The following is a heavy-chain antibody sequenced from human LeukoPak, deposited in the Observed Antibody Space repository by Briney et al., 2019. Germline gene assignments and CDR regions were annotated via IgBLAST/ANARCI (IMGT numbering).Heavy chain of an antibody. CDR3: ARLTGNHFDY. J-gene: IGHJ4*02. CDR2: SGGRGSGT. Sequence: PGVSLRLSCAASGFSFSDYGMSWVRQAPGKGLEWVSISGGRGSGTFYADSVKGRFTISRDNSKNALFPQLNSLRVEDTALYYCARLTGNHFDYWGQGALVTVSS. CDR1: GFSFSDYG. D-gene: IGHD1-14*01. V-gene: IGHV3-23*01.